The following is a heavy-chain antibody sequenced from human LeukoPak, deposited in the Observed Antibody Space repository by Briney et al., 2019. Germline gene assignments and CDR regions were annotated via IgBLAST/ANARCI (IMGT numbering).Heavy chain of an antibody. CDR1: GYTFTSYG. Sequence: ASVRVSCKASGYTFTSYGISWVRQAPGQGLEWMGWISAYNGNTNYAQKLQGRVTMTTDTSTSTAYMELRSLRSDDTAVYYCARDLSGLSAFEIWGQGTMVTVSS. J-gene: IGHJ3*02. CDR3: ARDLSGLSAFEI. V-gene: IGHV1-18*01. CDR2: ISAYNGNT. D-gene: IGHD5-12*01.